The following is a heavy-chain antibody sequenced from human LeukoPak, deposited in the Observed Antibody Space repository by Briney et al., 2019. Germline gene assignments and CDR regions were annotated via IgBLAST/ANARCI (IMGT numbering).Heavy chain of an antibody. CDR3: ARQYSSSWLKFDY. J-gene: IGHJ4*02. CDR1: GYTFTSYY. D-gene: IGHD6-13*01. CDR2: INPNSGGT. V-gene: IGHV1-2*06. Sequence: ASVKVSCKASGYTFTSYYMHWVRQAPGQGLEWMGRINPNSGGTNCAQKFQGRVTMTRDTSISTAYMELSRLRSDDTAVYYCARQYSSSWLKFDYWGQGTLVTVSS.